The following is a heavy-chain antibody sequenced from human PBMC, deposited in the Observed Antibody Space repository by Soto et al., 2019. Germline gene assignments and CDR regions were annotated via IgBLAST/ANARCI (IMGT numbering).Heavy chain of an antibody. CDR1: GFTFTRYS. CDR3: ARESEDLSSNFDY. CDR2: ISSTTNYI. J-gene: IGHJ4*02. Sequence: GGSLRLSCAASGFTFTRYSMTWVRQAPGKGLEWVSSISSTTNYIYYGDSMKGRFTISRDNAKNSLYLEMNSLRAEDTAVYYCARESEDLSSNFDYWGQGTLVTVSS. V-gene: IGHV3-21*06.